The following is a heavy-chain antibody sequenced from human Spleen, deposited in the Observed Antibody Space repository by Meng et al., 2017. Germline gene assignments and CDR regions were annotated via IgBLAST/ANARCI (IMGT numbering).Heavy chain of an antibody. CDR3: ARGLTTMAHDFDY. V-gene: IGHV4-34*01. D-gene: IGHD4-11*01. CDR2: INHSVRT. J-gene: IGHJ4*02. Sequence: QVLLQRWGAGRLEPSVTLARTCVGSGGSCSDYYWSRLPQPPGKGLVWSGEINHSVRTNYNPSLESRATISVDTSQNNLSLKMSSVTAADSAVYYCARGLTTMAHDFDYWGQGTLVTVSS. CDR1: GGSCSDYY.